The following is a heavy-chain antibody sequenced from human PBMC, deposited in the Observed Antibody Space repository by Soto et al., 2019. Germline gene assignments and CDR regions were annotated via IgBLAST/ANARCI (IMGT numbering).Heavy chain of an antibody. Sequence: QLQLQESGPGLVKPSETLSLTCTVSGGSISGTTYYWGWIRQPPGKGLVWIGSIYYSGSTYYNPSLKSRVTMSVDTSKNQFALTLSSVTAADTAVYYCARPGGDYGARHPFEYWGQGTLVTVSS. D-gene: IGHD4-17*01. J-gene: IGHJ4*02. CDR2: IYYSGST. CDR3: ARPGGDYGARHPFEY. V-gene: IGHV4-39*01. CDR1: GGSISGTTYY.